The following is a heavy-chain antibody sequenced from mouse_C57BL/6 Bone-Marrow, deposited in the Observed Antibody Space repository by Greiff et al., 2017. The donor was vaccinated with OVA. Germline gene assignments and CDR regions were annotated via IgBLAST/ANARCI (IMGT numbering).Heavy chain of an antibody. CDR1: GYTFTDHT. D-gene: IGHD1-1*01. V-gene: IGHV1-78*01. CDR2: IYPRDGST. J-gene: IGHJ1*03. CDR3: ARDPHYGSSYPYWYFDV. Sequence: VKLMESDAELVKPGASVKISCKVSGYTFTDHTIHWMKQRPEQGLEWIGYIYPRDGSTKYNEKFKGKATLTADKSSSTAYMQLNSLTSEDSAVYFCARDPHYGSSYPYWYFDVWGTGTTVTVSS.